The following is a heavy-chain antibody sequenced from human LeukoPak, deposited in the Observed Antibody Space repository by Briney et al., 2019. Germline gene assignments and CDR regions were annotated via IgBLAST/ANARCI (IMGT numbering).Heavy chain of an antibody. Sequence: GASVKVSCKASGYTFTSYGISWVRQAPGQGLEWMGWISAYSGNTNYAQKLQGRVTMTTDTSTSTAYMELRSLRSDDTAVYYCARSRRIVVVPAAIGQNNWFDPWGQGTLVTVSS. D-gene: IGHD2-2*02. V-gene: IGHV1-18*04. CDR2: ISAYSGNT. CDR3: ARSRRIVVVPAAIGQNNWFDP. J-gene: IGHJ5*02. CDR1: GYTFTSYG.